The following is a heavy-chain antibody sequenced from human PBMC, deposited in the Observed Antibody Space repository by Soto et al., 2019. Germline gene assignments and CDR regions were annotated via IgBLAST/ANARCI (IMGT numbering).Heavy chain of an antibody. Sequence: ASVKVSCKVSGYTLTELSMHWVRQAPGKGLEWMGGFDPEDGETIYAQKFQGRVTMTEDTSTDTAYMELSSLRSEDTAVYYCATGGVNYDVLTGYPRYYYYGMDVWGQGTTVTVSS. CDR1: GYTLTELS. J-gene: IGHJ6*02. D-gene: IGHD3-9*01. V-gene: IGHV1-24*01. CDR2: FDPEDGET. CDR3: ATGGVNYDVLTGYPRYYYYGMDV.